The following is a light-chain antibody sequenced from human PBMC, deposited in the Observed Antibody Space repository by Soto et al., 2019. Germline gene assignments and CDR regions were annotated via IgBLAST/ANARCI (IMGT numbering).Light chain of an antibody. V-gene: IGLV7-43*01. CDR1: TGAVTSTYY. CDR3: LLFYGGGWV. CDR2: GTS. Sequence: QAVVTQEPSLTVSPGGTVNLTCAPSTGAVTSTYYPNWFQQKPGQAPRALIFGTSKKDSWTPARFSASLLGGKAALTLSGVQPEDEAEYYCLLFYGGGWVFGGGTKLTVL. J-gene: IGLJ3*02.